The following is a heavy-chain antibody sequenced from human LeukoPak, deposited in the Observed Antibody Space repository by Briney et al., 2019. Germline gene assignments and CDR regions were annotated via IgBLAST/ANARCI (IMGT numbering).Heavy chain of an antibody. CDR3: ASSLRTGYSSQGAFDI. D-gene: IGHD6-13*01. CDR1: GYTFTRYY. V-gene: IGHV1-46*01. CDR2: INPSGGST. Sequence: ASVKVSCKASGYTFTRYYMHWVRQAPGQGLEWMGIINPSGGSTSYAQKFQGRVTMTTDTSTSTVYMELTSLRPEDTAVYYCASSLRTGYSSQGAFDIWGQGTMVSVSS. J-gene: IGHJ3*02.